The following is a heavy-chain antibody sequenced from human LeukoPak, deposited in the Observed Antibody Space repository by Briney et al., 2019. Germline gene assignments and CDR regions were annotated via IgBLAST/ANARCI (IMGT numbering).Heavy chain of an antibody. J-gene: IGHJ3*02. Sequence: ASVKVSCKASGYTFTGYYMHWVRQAPGQGLEWMGWINPNSGGTNYAQKFQGRVTMTRDTSISTAYMELSRLRSDDTAVYYCARDTSQLWSPDAFDIWGQGTMVTVSS. CDR1: GYTFTGYY. CDR3: ARDTSQLWSPDAFDI. CDR2: INPNSGGT. V-gene: IGHV1-2*02. D-gene: IGHD5-18*01.